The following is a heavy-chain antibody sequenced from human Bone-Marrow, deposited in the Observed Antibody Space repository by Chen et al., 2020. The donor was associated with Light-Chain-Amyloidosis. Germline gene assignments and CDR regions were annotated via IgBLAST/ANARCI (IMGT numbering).Heavy chain of an antibody. CDR2: ISYSGST. V-gene: IGHV4-31*03. CDR3: ARAAIGSSSLVRWFDP. J-gene: IGHJ5*02. D-gene: IGHD6-6*01. Sequence: QVQLQESGPGLVKASQTLSLTCSVSGGSISSGSFYWTWIRQHPGKGLEWIGYISYSGSTYYNPSLKSRVTISVDTSKNQFSLRLSSVTAADTAVFYCARAAIGSSSLVRWFDPWGQGTLVTVSS. CDR1: GGSISSGSFY.